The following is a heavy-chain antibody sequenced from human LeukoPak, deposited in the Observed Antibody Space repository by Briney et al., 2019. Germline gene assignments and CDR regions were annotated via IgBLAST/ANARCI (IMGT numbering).Heavy chain of an antibody. V-gene: IGHV3-23*01. D-gene: IGHD3-3*01. CDR1: GFTFSSYA. CDR2: IGGRDDRT. Sequence: GGSLRLSCAASGFTFSSYAMSWVRQAPGKGLEWVSIIGGRDDRTYYADSVKGRFTISRDNSKNTLYLQMNSLRGEDTAVYYCAKDPNPFYDFWSGYKWGQGTLVTVSS. CDR3: AKDPNPFYDFWSGYK. J-gene: IGHJ4*02.